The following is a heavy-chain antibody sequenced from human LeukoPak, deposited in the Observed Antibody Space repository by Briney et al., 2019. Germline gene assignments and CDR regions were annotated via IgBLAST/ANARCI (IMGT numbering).Heavy chain of an antibody. CDR1: GFTVSSNY. V-gene: IGHV3-48*01. D-gene: IGHD3-22*01. CDR2: ISSSSSTI. Sequence: GRSLRLSCAASGFTVSSNYMSWVRQAPGKGLEWVSYISSSSSTIYYADSVKGRFTISRDNAKNSLYLQMNSLRAEDTAVYYCARPYYYDSSGYSDDYWGQGTLVTVSS. CDR3: ARPYYYDSSGYSDDY. J-gene: IGHJ4*02.